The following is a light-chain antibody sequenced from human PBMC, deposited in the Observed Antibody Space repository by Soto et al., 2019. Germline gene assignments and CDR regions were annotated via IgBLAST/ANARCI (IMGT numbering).Light chain of an antibody. CDR3: QTWGAGTVV. CDR1: SGPITYA. CDR2: VNSDGSH. Sequence: QPVLTQSPSASASLGASVKLTCTLSSGPITYAIAWHQQQPENGPRYLMKVNSDGSHSKGDGIPDRFSGSSSGAERHLIISSLQSQDEAEYYCQTWGAGTVVFGGGTKLTVL. V-gene: IGLV4-69*02. J-gene: IGLJ3*02.